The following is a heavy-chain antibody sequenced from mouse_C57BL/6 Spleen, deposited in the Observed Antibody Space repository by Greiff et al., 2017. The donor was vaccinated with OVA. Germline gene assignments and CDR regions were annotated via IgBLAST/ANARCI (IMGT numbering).Heavy chain of an antibody. V-gene: IGHV1-78*01. CDR2: IYPRDGST. D-gene: IGHD1-1*01. J-gene: IGHJ4*01. Sequence: VKLQQSDAELVKPGASVKISCKVSGYTFTDHTIHWMKQRPEQGLEWIGYIYPRDGSTKYNEKFKGKATLTADKSSSTAYMQLNSLTSEDSAVYFCATPPYGSSPYGNYDYAMDYWGQGTSVTVSS. CDR3: ATPPYGSSPYGNYDYAMDY. CDR1: GYTFTDHT.